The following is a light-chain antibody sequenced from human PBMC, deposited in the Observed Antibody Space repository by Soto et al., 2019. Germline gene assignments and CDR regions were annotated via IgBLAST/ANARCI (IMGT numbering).Light chain of an antibody. CDR1: SSDVGGYEY. Sequence: QSALTQPRSVSGSPGQSVTISCTGTSSDVGGYEYVSWYQRHPGEAPKLMIYDVTERPSGVPDRFSGSKSGNTASLTISGLQAEDEADYFCCSFAGSHSVVFGGGTKLTVL. CDR3: CSFAGSHSVV. V-gene: IGLV2-11*01. CDR2: DVT. J-gene: IGLJ3*02.